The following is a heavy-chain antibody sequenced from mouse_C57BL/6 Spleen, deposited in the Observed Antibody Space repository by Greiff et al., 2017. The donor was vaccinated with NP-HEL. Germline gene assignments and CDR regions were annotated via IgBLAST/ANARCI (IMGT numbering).Heavy chain of an antibody. CDR2: ISGGGGNT. V-gene: IGHV5-9*01. D-gene: IGHD1-1*01. J-gene: IGHJ1*03. CDR1: GFTFSSYT. CDR3: ARHEVVADWYFDV. Sequence: EVKLMESGGGLVKPGGSLKLSCAASGFTFSSYTMSWVRQTPEKRLEWVATISGGGGNTYYPDSVKGRFTISRDNAKNTLYLQMSSLRSEDTALYYCARHEVVADWYFDVWGTGTTVTVSS.